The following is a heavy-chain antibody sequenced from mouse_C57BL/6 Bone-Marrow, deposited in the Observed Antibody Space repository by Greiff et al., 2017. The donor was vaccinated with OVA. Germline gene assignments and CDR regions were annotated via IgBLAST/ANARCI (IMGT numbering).Heavy chain of an antibody. CDR3: AGYANSYAMDY. D-gene: IGHD2-1*01. V-gene: IGHV5-4*03. J-gene: IGHJ4*01. Sequence: EVKLMESGGGLVKPGGSLKLSCAASGFTFSNYAMSWVRQTPEKRLEWVATISDGGSYTNYPDNVKGRFTISRDNAKNNLYLQMSHLKSEDTAMYYCAGYANSYAMDYWGQGTSVTVAS. CDR1: GFTFSNYA. CDR2: ISDGGSYT.